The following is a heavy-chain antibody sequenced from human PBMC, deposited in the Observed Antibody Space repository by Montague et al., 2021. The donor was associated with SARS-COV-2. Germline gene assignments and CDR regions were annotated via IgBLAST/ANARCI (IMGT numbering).Heavy chain of an antibody. CDR1: GGSFSSYY. D-gene: IGHD4-23*01. J-gene: IGHJ4*02. Sequence: SETLSLTCAVYGGSFSSYYWTWIRQSPGKGLEWIAEINHSGTTNYNFNPSPRGRVTISVDTSKSQFSLKLSSVTAADTGVYYCARWDPQTLTLIGLRGKSASDYWGQGTLVTVSS. CDR3: ARWDPQTLTLIGLRGKSASDY. CDR2: INHSGTT. V-gene: IGHV4-34*01.